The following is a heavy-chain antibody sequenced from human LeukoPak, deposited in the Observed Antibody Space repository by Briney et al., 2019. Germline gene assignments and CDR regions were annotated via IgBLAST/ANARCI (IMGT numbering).Heavy chain of an antibody. CDR1: GFTFSSYA. J-gene: IGHJ4*02. CDR3: AKVHQFYDVLTGYLYYFDS. V-gene: IGHV3-30-3*01. Sequence: GGSLRLSCAASGFTFSSYAMHWVRQAPGKGLEWVAVISYDGSNKYYADSVKGRFTISRDNSKNTLYLQMNSLRAEDTAVYYCAKVHQFYDVLTGYLYYFDSWGQGTLVTVSS. CDR2: ISYDGSNK. D-gene: IGHD3-9*01.